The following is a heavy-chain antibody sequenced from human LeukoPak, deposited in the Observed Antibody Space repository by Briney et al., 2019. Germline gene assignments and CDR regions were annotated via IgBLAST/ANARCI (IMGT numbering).Heavy chain of an antibody. CDR1: GGSFSGYY. Sequence: SETLSLTCAVYGGSFSGYYWSWIRQPPGKGLEWIGEINHSGSTNYNPSLKSRVTISVDTSKNQFFLKLSSVTAADTAVYYCARGYMTYYFDYWGQGTLVTVSS. V-gene: IGHV4-34*01. CDR2: INHSGST. CDR3: ARGYMTYYFDY. J-gene: IGHJ4*02. D-gene: IGHD1-1*01.